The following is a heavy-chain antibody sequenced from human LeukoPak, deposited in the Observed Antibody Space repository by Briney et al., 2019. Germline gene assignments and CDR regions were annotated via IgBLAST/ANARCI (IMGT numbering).Heavy chain of an antibody. Sequence: ASVKVFCKASGYTFTGYYMHWVRQAPGQGLEWMGWINPNSGGTNYAQKFQGRVTMTRDTSISTAYMELSRLRSDDTAVYYCARALSGNYYYYYMDVWGKGTTVTVSS. CDR1: GYTFTGYY. D-gene: IGHD5-12*01. J-gene: IGHJ6*03. CDR3: ARALSGNYYYYYMDV. CDR2: INPNSGGT. V-gene: IGHV1-2*02.